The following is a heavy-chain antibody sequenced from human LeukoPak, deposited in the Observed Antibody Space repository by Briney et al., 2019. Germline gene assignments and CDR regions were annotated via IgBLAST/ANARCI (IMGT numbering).Heavy chain of an antibody. J-gene: IGHJ6*04. D-gene: IGHD4-17*01. CDR1: GDSLTSGSRY. CDR2: FYSSTRT. CDR3: ARCMSELDYGDYAYYYHMDV. V-gene: IGHV4-61*09. Sequence: PSQTLSLTCTVSGDSLTSGSRYWSWIRQPAGKGLEWIGHFYSSTRTTYNPSLESRVTISGDTATNQFSLKLDSVTAADTAVYFCARCMSELDYGDYAYYYHMDVWGKGTTVTVSS.